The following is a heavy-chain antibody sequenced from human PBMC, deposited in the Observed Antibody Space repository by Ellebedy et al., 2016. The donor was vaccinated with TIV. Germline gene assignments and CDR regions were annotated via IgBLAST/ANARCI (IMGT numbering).Heavy chain of an antibody. D-gene: IGHD1-14*01. J-gene: IGHJ4*02. CDR3: ARATAGFDY. Sequence: PGGSLRLSCAASGFTFSSYDMHWVRQGSRNGLEWVSSIGAAGDTYYAGFVKGRVAISRENAKNSLYLQLNNVRVGDTAVYYCARATAGFDYWGQGTLVTVSS. V-gene: IGHV3-13*01. CDR1: GFTFSSYD. CDR2: IGAAGDT.